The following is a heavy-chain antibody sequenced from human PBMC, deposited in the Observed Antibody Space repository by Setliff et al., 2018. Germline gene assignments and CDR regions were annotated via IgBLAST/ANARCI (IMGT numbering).Heavy chain of an antibody. J-gene: IGHJ4*02. CDR3: ARKYNFWSGYVDY. Sequence: LSLTCAVYGGSFSGYYWSWIRQPPGKGLEWIGEINHSGSTNYNPSLKSRVTISVDTSKNQFSLKLSSVTAADTAVYYCARKYNFWSGYVDYWGQGTLVTVSS. CDR1: GGSFSGYY. D-gene: IGHD3-3*01. CDR2: INHSGST. V-gene: IGHV4-34*01.